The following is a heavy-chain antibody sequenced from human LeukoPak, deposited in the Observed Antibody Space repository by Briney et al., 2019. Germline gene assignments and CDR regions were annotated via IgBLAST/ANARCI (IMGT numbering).Heavy chain of an antibody. J-gene: IGHJ4*02. CDR3: ARDRPGDVDS. D-gene: IGHD7-27*01. CDR2: IKQDGSEK. V-gene: IGHV3-7*01. Sequence: PGGSLRLSCAASGFTFSNYLMSWVRQAPGKGLEWVANIKQDGSEKKYVDSVKGRFTISRDNAKNSLYLQMNSLRAEDTAVYYCARDRPGDVDSWGQGTLVTVSS. CDR1: GFTFSNYL.